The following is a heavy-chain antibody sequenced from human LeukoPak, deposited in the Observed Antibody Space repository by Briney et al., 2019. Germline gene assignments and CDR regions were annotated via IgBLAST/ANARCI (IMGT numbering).Heavy chain of an antibody. CDR1: GGSISSYY. D-gene: IGHD3-3*01. Sequence: SETLSLTCTVSGGSISSYYWRWIRQPAGKGLEWIGRIYTSGSTNYNLSLKSRVTMSVDTSKNQFSLKLSSVTAADTAVYYCAREGPVLRFLEWSANPHYYYYMDVWGKGTTVTVSS. CDR2: IYTSGST. V-gene: IGHV4-4*07. CDR3: AREGPVLRFLEWSANPHYYYYMDV. J-gene: IGHJ6*03.